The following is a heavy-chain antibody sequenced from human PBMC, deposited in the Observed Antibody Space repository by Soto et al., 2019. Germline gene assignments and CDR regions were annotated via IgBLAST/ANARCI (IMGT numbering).Heavy chain of an antibody. D-gene: IGHD1-26*01. J-gene: IGHJ4*01. Sequence: SQTLSLTCAITGDSVSSNSAGWSWVRQSPSGGLEWLGRTYYWSKWYYEYAVSVRGRITINPDTSKNQYSLQLNSVTPEDTAVYFCARGEQYSGRIFDYWGQGTLVTVSS. CDR1: GDSVSSNSAG. CDR3: ARGEQYSGRIFDY. CDR2: TYYWSKWYY. V-gene: IGHV6-1*01.